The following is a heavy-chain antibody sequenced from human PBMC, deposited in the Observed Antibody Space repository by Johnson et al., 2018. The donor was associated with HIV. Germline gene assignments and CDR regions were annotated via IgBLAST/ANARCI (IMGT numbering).Heavy chain of an antibody. Sequence: QVQLVESGGGVVQPGRSLRLSCAASGFIFSSYGMHWVRQAPGKGLEWVAVISYDGSNKYYADSVKGRFTISRDNSKNTLYLQMNSLKTEDTAVYFCTTDRMGFWGQGTMVTVSS. CDR1: GFIFSSYG. CDR2: ISYDGSNK. J-gene: IGHJ3*01. V-gene: IGHV3-30*03. CDR3: TTDRMGF. D-gene: IGHD2-8*01.